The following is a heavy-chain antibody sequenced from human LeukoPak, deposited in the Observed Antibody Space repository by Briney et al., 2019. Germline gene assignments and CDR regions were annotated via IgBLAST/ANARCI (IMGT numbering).Heavy chain of an antibody. Sequence: GGSLRLSCAASGFTFSSYAMNWVRQAPGKGLEWVSVISGSGASTYSADSVKGRFTISRDNSKTTLYLQMNSLRAEDTAVYYCAKDFITMVRGVIKGPLDAFDIWGQGAMVTVSS. J-gene: IGHJ3*02. D-gene: IGHD3-10*01. CDR3: AKDFITMVRGVIKGPLDAFDI. CDR1: GFTFSSYA. CDR2: ISGSGAST. V-gene: IGHV3-23*01.